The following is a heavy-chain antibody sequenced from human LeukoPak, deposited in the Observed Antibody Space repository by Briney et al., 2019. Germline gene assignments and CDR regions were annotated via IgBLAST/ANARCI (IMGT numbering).Heavy chain of an antibody. J-gene: IGHJ5*02. CDR2: ISYDGSNK. CDR1: GFTFSSYA. Sequence: GGSLRLSCAASGFTFSSYAMHWVRQAPGKGLEWVAVISYDGSNKYHADSVKGRFTISRDNSKNTLYLQMNSLRAEDTAVNYCARTNWFDPWGQGTLVTVSS. CDR3: ARTNWFDP. V-gene: IGHV3-30*04.